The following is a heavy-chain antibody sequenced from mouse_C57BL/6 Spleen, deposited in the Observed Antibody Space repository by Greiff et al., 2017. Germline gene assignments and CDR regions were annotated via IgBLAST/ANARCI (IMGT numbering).Heavy chain of an antibody. CDR2: ISDGGSYT. Sequence: EVKLEESGGGLVKPGGSLKLSCAASGFTFSSYAMSWVRQTPEKRLEWVATISDGGSYTYYPDNVKGRFTISRDNAKNNLYLQMSHLKSEDTAMYYCARDRGYGSLFDYWGQGTTLTVSS. D-gene: IGHD1-1*01. J-gene: IGHJ2*01. CDR3: ARDRGYGSLFDY. CDR1: GFTFSSYA. V-gene: IGHV5-4*01.